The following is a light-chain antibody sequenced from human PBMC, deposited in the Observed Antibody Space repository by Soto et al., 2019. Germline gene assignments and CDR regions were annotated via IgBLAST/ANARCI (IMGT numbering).Light chain of an antibody. CDR1: SSDVGGYNY. Sequence: QSVLTQPPSASGSPGQSVAISCTGTSSDVGGYNYVSWYQQHPGKAPKLMIYEVSKRPSGVPDRFSGSKSGNTASLTVSGLQAEDEADYYCSSYAVSNNFEVFGGGTKVTVL. V-gene: IGLV2-8*01. CDR3: SSYAVSNNFEV. J-gene: IGLJ2*01. CDR2: EVS.